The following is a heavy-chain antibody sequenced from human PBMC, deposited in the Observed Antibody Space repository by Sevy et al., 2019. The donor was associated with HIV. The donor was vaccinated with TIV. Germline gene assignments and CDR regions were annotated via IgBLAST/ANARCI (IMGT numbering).Heavy chain of an antibody. CDR1: GGSISSSSYY. CDR3: ARELISGRYYGMDV. V-gene: IGHV4-61*01. CDR2: IYYTGST. D-gene: IGHD6-19*01. J-gene: IGHJ6*02. Sequence: SETLSLTCTISGGSISSSSYYWSWIRQPPGKGLEWIGYIYYTGSTNYNPSLKSRVTISVDTSKNQFSLKLSSVTAADTAVYYCARELISGRYYGMDVWSQGTTVTVSS.